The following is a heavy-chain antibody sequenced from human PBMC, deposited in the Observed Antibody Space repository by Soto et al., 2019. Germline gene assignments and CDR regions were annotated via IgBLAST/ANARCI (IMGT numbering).Heavy chain of an antibody. CDR1: GYTFTSYG. D-gene: IGHD3-22*01. CDR2: ISAYNGNT. J-gene: IGHJ4*01. V-gene: IGHV1-18*01. Sequence: ASVKVSCKASGYTFTSYGISWVRQAPGQGLEWMGWISAYNGNTNYAQKLQGRVTMTTDTSTSTAYMELRSLRSDDTAVYYCARGPAYYDSSGYDPAWSECPPTDYWR. CDR3: ARGPAYYDSSGYDPAWSECPPTDY.